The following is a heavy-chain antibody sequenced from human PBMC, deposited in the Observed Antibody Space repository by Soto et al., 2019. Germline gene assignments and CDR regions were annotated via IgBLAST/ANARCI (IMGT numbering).Heavy chain of an antibody. CDR3: GNQAYGGNRYYFAY. Sequence: QLQLQESGPGLVKPSETLSLTCTVSSGSITSSTYYWGWIRQPPGKGLEWIGNIYSSGSTYYNPSLKSRVTISLDTSKTQLSLKLTSVTAEDTAVYYCGNQAYGGNRYYFAYWGQGTLVTVPA. V-gene: IGHV4-39*01. J-gene: IGHJ4*02. CDR1: SGSITSSTYY. CDR2: IYSSGST. D-gene: IGHD4-17*01.